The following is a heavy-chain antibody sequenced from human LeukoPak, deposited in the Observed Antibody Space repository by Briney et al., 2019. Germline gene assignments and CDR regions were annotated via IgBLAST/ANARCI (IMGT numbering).Heavy chain of an antibody. V-gene: IGHV3-74*01. Sequence: GGSLRLSCAASGFTFSSYWMHWVRQAPGKGLVWVSRINSDGSSTSYADSVKGRFTISRDNAKNTLYLQMNSLRAEDTAVYYCTTARYYYDSSGAWDAFDIWGQGTMVTVSS. J-gene: IGHJ3*02. D-gene: IGHD3-22*01. CDR2: INSDGSST. CDR1: GFTFSSYW. CDR3: TTARYYYDSSGAWDAFDI.